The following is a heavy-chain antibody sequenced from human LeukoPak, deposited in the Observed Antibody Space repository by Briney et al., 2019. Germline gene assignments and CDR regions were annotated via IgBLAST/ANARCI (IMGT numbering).Heavy chain of an antibody. D-gene: IGHD3-22*01. Sequence: GSVKVSCQASGYTLTSYGISWVRQAPGQGVEWVGWINAYNGNTNYAQKLQGRVTMTTDTSTITAYMELRSLRSDDTAVYYCARDITPFRHYYDSSGYDYWGQGTLVTVSS. CDR1: GYTLTSYG. J-gene: IGHJ4*02. CDR2: INAYNGNT. V-gene: IGHV1-18*01. CDR3: ARDITPFRHYYDSSGYDY.